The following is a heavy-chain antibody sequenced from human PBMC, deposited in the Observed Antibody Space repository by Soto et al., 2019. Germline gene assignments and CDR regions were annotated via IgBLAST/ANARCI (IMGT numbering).Heavy chain of an antibody. D-gene: IGHD3-22*01. CDR1: GGFYSIKT. CDR2: IIPLVHII. J-gene: IGHJ3*01. V-gene: IGHV1-69*04. Sequence: QVQLVQSGAEVKKPGSSVKVSCKASGGFYSIKTISWVRQAPGQGLEWMGRIIPLVHIINNAQKFQGRGGXSXXKTTSTAYMEVSSLKSDDTGIYCCARERRRDDSNTFDALDVWGQGTMVTVSS. CDR3: ARERRRDDSNTFDALDV.